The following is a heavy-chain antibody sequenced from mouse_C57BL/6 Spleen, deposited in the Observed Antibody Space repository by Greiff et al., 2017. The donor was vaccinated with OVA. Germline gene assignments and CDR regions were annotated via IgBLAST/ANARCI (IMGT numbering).Heavy chain of an antibody. CDR3: TRHEEGGNYEAY. CDR1: GYTFTEHT. Sequence: VQLQQSGAELVKPGASVKLSCKASGYTFTEHTIHWVKQRSGQGLEWIGWFYPGSGSTKYNEKFQDKATLTADKSSSTVYMELSRLTSEDSAVYFCTRHEEGGNYEAYWGQGTLVTVSA. CDR2: FYPGSGST. J-gene: IGHJ3*01. V-gene: IGHV1-62-2*01. D-gene: IGHD2-1*01.